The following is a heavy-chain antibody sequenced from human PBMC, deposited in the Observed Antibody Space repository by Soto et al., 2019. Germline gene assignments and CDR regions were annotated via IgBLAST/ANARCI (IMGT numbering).Heavy chain of an antibody. D-gene: IGHD5-18*01. CDR2: ISGSGGST. CDR3: ASVDTAMVNFDY. J-gene: IGHJ4*02. V-gene: IGHV3-23*01. Sequence: EVQVLESGGELIQPGGSLRLSCAASGFIFRAYAMSWVRQAPGKGLEWVSSISGSGGSTYYADSVKGRFTISRDNSKNTLYLQMNSLRAEDTAVYYCASVDTAMVNFDYWGQGTLVTVSS. CDR1: GFIFRAYA.